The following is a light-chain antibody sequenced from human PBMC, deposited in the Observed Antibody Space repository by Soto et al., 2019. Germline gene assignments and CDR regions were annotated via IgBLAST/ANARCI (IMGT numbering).Light chain of an antibody. J-gene: IGKJ4*01. V-gene: IGKV1-8*01. CDR3: QQYYSYPPT. CDR2: AAS. CDR1: QGISSY. Sequence: IQMTQSPSSLSASTGDRVTITCRASQGISSYLAWYQQKPGKAPKLLIYAASTLQSGVPSRFSGSGSGTDFTLTISCLQSEDFATYYCQQYYSYPPTFGGGTKVDIK.